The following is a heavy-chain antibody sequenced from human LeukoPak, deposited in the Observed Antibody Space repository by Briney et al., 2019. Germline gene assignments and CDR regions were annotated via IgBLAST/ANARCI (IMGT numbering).Heavy chain of an antibody. Sequence: PGRSLRLSCAASGFTFSSYDMHWVRQAPGKGLKWVAVLWYDGNNRYYADSVKGRFTISRDNSKNTLYLQMNSLRAEDTAVYYCARDGSGRDFSLDYWGQGTLVTVSS. J-gene: IGHJ4*02. CDR1: GFTFSSYD. CDR2: LWYDGNNR. CDR3: ARDGSGRDFSLDY. D-gene: IGHD3-10*01. V-gene: IGHV3-33*01.